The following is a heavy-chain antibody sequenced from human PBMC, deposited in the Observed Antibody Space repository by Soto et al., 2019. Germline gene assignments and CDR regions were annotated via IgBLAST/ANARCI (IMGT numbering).Heavy chain of an antibody. D-gene: IGHD1-26*01. V-gene: IGHV3-7*01. CDR2: INQDGSET. Sequence: GGSLRLSCAVSGFTFSSSWMIWVRQTPEKGLEWVANINQDGSETYFLDSVKGRFTISRDNAKNSLYLQMNSLRAEDTALYYCARELIVGPAEYFQHWGQGTLVTVSS. J-gene: IGHJ1*01. CDR1: GFTFSSSW. CDR3: ARELIVGPAEYFQH.